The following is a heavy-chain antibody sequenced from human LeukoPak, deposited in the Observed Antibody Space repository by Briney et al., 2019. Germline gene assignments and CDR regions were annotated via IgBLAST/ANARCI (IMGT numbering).Heavy chain of an antibody. D-gene: IGHD2-15*01. V-gene: IGHV1-18*01. CDR1: GYTFTSYG. Sequence: ASVRVSCKASGYTFTSYGISWVRQAPGQGLEWMGWISAYNGNTNYAQKLQGRVTMTTDTSTSTAYMELRSLRSDDTAVYYCAREMYCSGGSCYYFDYWGQGTLVTVSS. J-gene: IGHJ4*02. CDR3: AREMYCSGGSCYYFDY. CDR2: ISAYNGNT.